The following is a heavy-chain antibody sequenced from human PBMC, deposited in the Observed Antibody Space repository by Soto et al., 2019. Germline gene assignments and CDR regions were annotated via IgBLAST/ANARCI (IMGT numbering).Heavy chain of an antibody. J-gene: IGHJ4*02. CDR3: ARGVLH. CDR2: SYYSGST. CDR1: CGSISSGGFY. D-gene: IGHD3-10*01. V-gene: IGHV4-31*03. Sequence: QVQLQESGPGLVKPSQTLSLTSTVSCGSISSGGFYWSRIRQHPGKGLEWIGSSYYSGSTYDNPSLKRRVTIAVDTSKKQSSLKRSSVTAADTVAYYCARGVLHWGLGTLVTVSS.